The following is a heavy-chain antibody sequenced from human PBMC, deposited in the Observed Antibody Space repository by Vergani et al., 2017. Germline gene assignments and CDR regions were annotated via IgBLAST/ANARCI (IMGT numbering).Heavy chain of an antibody. CDR3: ARDLGEGDGYNLFDY. D-gene: IGHD5-24*01. J-gene: IGHJ4*02. CDR1: GCTFSSYT. Sequence: QVQLVQSGAEVKKPGSSVKVSCKASGCTFSSYTISWVRQAPGQGLEWMGRIIPILGIANYAQKFQGRVTITADKSTSTAYMELSSLRSEDTAVYYCARDLGEGDGYNLFDYWGQGTLVTVSS. CDR2: IIPILGIA. V-gene: IGHV1-69*08.